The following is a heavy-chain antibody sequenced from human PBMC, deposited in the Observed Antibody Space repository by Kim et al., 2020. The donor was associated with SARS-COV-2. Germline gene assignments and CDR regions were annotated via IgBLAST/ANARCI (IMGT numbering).Heavy chain of an antibody. CDR3: EKAVSPGGMDV. CDR2: RT. J-gene: IGHJ6*02. V-gene: IGHV3-9*01. Sequence: RTDDADTVKDRFTISKDNAKNSLYLQMNNLRLEDTALCYCEKAVSPGGMDVWGQGTTVTVSS. D-gene: IGHD6-19*01.